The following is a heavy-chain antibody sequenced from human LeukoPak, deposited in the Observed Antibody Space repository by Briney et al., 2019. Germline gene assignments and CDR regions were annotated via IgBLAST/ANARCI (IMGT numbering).Heavy chain of an antibody. CDR2: LIPLFGRA. Sequence: SVKVSCKASGGTFRNYAISWVRQAPGQGLEWMGGLIPLFGRAEYAQRFQGRVTITADESTNTAYTEVSSLTSEDTAVYYCASPKEDSDYYFDYWGQGTLVTVSS. CDR1: GGTFRNYA. J-gene: IGHJ4*02. V-gene: IGHV1-69*13. CDR3: ASPKEDSDYYFDY. D-gene: IGHD4-11*01.